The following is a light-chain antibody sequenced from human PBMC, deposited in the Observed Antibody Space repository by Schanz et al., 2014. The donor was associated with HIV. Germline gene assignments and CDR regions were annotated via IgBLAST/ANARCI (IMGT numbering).Light chain of an antibody. Sequence: EIVLTQSPGTLSLSPGERATLSCRASQSSSTYLAWYQHKPGQAPRLLIYGASTRATGIPDRFSGSGSGTDFTLTISRLEPEDFAVYYCQQRGNWPPITFGQGTRLEIK. CDR3: QQRGNWPPIT. CDR2: GAS. V-gene: IGKV3D-20*02. J-gene: IGKJ5*01. CDR1: QSSSTY.